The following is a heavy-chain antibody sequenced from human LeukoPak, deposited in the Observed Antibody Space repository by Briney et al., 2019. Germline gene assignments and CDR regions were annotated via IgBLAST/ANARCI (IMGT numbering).Heavy chain of an antibody. Sequence: SETLSLTCTVSGGSISSYYWSWIRQPPGKGLEWIWYIYYSGSTNYNPSLKSRVTISVDTSKNQFSLKLSSVTAADTAVYYCARVRFGELLYRVVPYYFDYWGQGTLVTVSS. D-gene: IGHD3-10*01. V-gene: IGHV4-59*01. CDR2: IYYSGST. J-gene: IGHJ4*02. CDR3: ARVRFGELLYRVVPYYFDY. CDR1: GGSISSYY.